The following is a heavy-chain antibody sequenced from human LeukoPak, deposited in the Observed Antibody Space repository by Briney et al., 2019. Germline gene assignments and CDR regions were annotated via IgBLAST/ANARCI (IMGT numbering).Heavy chain of an antibody. V-gene: IGHV3-43D*04. Sequence: GGSLRLSCAASGFTFDDYAMHWVRQAPGKCLEWVSLISWDGGSTYYVDSVKGRFTISRDNSKNSLYLQMNSLRAEDTALYYCAKDTDSSGIKYYFDYWGQGTLVTVSS. J-gene: IGHJ4*02. CDR3: AKDTDSSGIKYYFDY. CDR1: GFTFDDYA. CDR2: ISWDGGST. D-gene: IGHD3-22*01.